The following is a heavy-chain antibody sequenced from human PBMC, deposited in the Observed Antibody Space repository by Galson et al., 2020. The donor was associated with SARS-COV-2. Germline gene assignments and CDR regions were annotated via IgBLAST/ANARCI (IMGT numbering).Heavy chain of an antibody. CDR3: AKTRDSSWYGLFGL. J-gene: IGHJ3*01. D-gene: IGHD6-13*01. CDR2: IRDSGDIT. V-gene: IGHV3-23*01. Sequence: GGSLRLSCAASGFTFRNYAMSWVRQTGKGLEWVSNIRDSGDITDHADSVKGRFTISRDNSKNTLYLQMNSLRAEDTALYYCAKTRDSSWYGLFGLWGQGTMVIVSS. CDR1: GFTFRNYA.